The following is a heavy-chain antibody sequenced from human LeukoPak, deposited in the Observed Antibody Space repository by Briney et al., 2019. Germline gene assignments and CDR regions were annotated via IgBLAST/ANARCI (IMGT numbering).Heavy chain of an antibody. J-gene: IGHJ4*02. CDR1: GFTFSSYA. Sequence: GGSLRLSCAASGFTFSSYAISWVRQAPGKGLEWVSAISGSGGSTYYADSVKGRFTISRDNSKNTLYLQMNSLRAEDTAVYYCAKGPGVSGSYYDYWGQGTLVTVSS. D-gene: IGHD1-26*01. V-gene: IGHV3-23*01. CDR2: ISGSGGST. CDR3: AKGPGVSGSYYDY.